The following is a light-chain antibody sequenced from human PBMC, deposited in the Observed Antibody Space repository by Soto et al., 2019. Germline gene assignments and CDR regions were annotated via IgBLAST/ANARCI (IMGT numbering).Light chain of an antibody. CDR2: EDT. V-gene: IGLV3-1*01. CDR1: KLGDKY. CDR3: QAWASSTEGV. J-gene: IGLJ1*01. Sequence: SYELTQPPSVSVSPGQTASITCSGDKLGDKYACWYQQKPGQSPVLVIYEDTKRPSGIPERFSGSNFGNTATLTISGTQAMDEADYYCQAWASSTEGVFGTGTKLTVL.